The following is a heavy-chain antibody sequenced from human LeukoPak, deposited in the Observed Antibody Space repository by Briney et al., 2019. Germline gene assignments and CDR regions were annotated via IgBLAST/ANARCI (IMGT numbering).Heavy chain of an antibody. J-gene: IGHJ4*02. D-gene: IGHD3-22*01. Sequence: GGSLRLSCAASGFTFSSYWMSWVRQAPGKGLEWVANIKQDGSEKYYVDSVKGRFTISRDNAKNSLYLQVNSLRAEDTAVYYCARVLWDYYDKGYFDYWGQGTLVTVSS. CDR3: ARVLWDYYDKGYFDY. CDR1: GFTFSSYW. V-gene: IGHV3-7*01. CDR2: IKQDGSEK.